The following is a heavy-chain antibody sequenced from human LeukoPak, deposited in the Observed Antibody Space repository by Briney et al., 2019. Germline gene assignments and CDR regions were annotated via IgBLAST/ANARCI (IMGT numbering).Heavy chain of an antibody. D-gene: IGHD6-13*01. V-gene: IGHV4-4*07. CDR2: IFTSGTT. CDR3: AQGTPGSSNWY. CDR1: GGSISSYY. Sequence: PSGTLSLTCTVSGGSISSYYWNWIRQPAGKGLEWIGRIFTSGTTNYNPSLKSRVTMTVDTSKNQFSLRLSSVTAADTAVYYCAQGTPGSSNWYWGQGTLVTVSS. J-gene: IGHJ4*02.